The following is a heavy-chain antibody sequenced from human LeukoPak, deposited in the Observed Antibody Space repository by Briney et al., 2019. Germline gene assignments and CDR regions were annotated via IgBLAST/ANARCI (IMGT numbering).Heavy chain of an antibody. V-gene: IGHV1-2*02. J-gene: IGHJ4*02. D-gene: IGHD3-22*01. Sequence: ASVKVSCKASGYTFTGYYMHWVRQAPGQGLEWMGWINPNSGGTNYAQKFQGRVTMTRDTSISTAYMELSRLRSDDTAVYYCARDSSGYNGHGYWGQGTLVTVSS. CDR3: ARDSSGYNGHGY. CDR1: GYTFTGYY. CDR2: INPNSGGT.